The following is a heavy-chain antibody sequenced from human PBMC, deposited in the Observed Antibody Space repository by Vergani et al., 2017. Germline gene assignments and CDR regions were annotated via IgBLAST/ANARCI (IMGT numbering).Heavy chain of an antibody. CDR3: SNSAQYTAPLSRDYFHVLDV. V-gene: IGHV3-64*01. CDR1: GFTFSTFN. Sequence: LESGGGLVQPGGSIRLSCLGSGFTFSTFNMHWVRQIPGKGLKCISGISSDGNSTNYAKSVKGRFIVTRDNSKNSLHVQMGNLSVEETGIYYCSNSAQYTAPLSRDYFHVLDVWGQGTTVSVSS. CDR2: ISSDGNST. D-gene: IGHD2-2*02. J-gene: IGHJ6*02.